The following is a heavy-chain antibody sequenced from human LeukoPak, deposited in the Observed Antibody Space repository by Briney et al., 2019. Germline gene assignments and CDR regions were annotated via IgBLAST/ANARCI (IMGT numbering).Heavy chain of an antibody. D-gene: IGHD1-26*01. V-gene: IGHV4-4*07. J-gene: IGHJ4*02. Sequence: SETLSLTCTVSGGSISSYFWSWIREPARKGLEWIGRIYTSGSTNYNPSLTSRVTMSVDTSRNQFSLKLTSVTAADTAVYYWARLGDLEPYYFDYWGQGTLVTVSS. CDR3: ARLGDLEPYYFDY. CDR2: IYTSGST. CDR1: GGSISSYF.